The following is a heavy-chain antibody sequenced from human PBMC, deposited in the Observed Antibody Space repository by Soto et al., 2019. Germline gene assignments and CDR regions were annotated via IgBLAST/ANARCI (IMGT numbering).Heavy chain of an antibody. D-gene: IGHD5-18*01. CDR2: IFDGEST. CDR1: GGSTSKYY. J-gene: IGHJ4*02. CDR3: ATAKYSYALTFDY. Sequence: SETLSLTCTVSGGSTSKYYWSWIRQPPGKGLEWIGYIFDGESTNYNPALKSRVTISVGTSKNQFSLKLTSVAAADTAVYYCATAKYSYALTFDYWGQGTLVTVSS. V-gene: IGHV4-59*03.